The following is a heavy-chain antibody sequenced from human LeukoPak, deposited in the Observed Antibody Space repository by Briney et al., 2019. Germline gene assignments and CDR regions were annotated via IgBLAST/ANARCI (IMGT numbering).Heavy chain of an antibody. J-gene: IGHJ3*01. CDR2: ISYDESNQ. V-gene: IGHV3-30-3*01. D-gene: IGHD3-16*02. CDR1: GFTFSNYA. Sequence: GGSLRLSCAAYGFTFSNYAMHWVRQAPGKGLEWVALISYDESNQYYVDSVRGRFTISRDNSKKSLYLQMNGLRPDETALYYCAREGAIVGNAFDLWGLGTMVIVSS. CDR3: AREGAIVGNAFDL.